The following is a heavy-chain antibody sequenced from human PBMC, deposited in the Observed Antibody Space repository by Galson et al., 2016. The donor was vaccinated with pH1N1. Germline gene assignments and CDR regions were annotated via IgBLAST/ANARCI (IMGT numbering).Heavy chain of an antibody. Sequence: CATSGFSFSSYWFHWVRQDPAKGLVWVARIDEDGETTNYADSVRGRFTISRDNAKNSLYLQMNSLRAEDTAVYYCARLWELPYFDSWGQGTLVTVSS. V-gene: IGHV3-74*01. CDR2: IDEDGETT. CDR3: ARLWELPYFDS. CDR1: GFSFSSYW. D-gene: IGHD1-26*01. J-gene: IGHJ4*02.